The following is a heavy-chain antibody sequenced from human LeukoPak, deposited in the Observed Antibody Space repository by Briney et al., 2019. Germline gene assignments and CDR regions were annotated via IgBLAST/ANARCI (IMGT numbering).Heavy chain of an antibody. Sequence: GGSLRLSCAASGFTVSSNYMSWVRQAPGKGLEWVSVIYSGGSTYYADSVKGRFTISRDNSKNTLYLQMNSLRAEDTAVYYCAKAREWLDTSYYFDYWGQGTLVTVSS. V-gene: IGHV3-53*01. D-gene: IGHD6-19*01. CDR3: AKAREWLDTSYYFDY. CDR1: GFTVSSNY. J-gene: IGHJ4*02. CDR2: IYSGGST.